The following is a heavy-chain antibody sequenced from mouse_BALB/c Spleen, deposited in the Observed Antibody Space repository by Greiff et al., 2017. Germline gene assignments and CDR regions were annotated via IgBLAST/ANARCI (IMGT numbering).Heavy chain of an antibody. CDR2: INPSTGYT. V-gene: IGHV1-7*01. D-gene: IGHD4-1*01. CDR3: ARSGVGRYFDV. CDR1: GYTFTSYW. J-gene: IGHJ1*01. Sequence: QVQLQQSGAELAKPGASVKMSCKASGYTFTSYWMHWVKQRPGQGLEWIGYINPSTGYTEYNQKFKDKATLTADKSSSTAYMQLSSLTSEDSAVYYCARSGVGRYFDVWGAGTTVTVSS.